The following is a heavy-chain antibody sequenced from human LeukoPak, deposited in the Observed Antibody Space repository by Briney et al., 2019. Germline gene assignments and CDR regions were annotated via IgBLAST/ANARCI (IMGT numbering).Heavy chain of an antibody. Sequence: GGSLRLSCAASGFTFSSCAMSWVRQAPGKGLEWVSAISGSGGSTNYADSVKGRFTISRDNAKNTLYLQMNNLRAEDTAVYFCAKRSQLGGFFDNWGQGTLVTVSS. CDR3: AKRSQLGGFFDN. CDR2: ISGSGGST. D-gene: IGHD3-16*01. V-gene: IGHV3-23*01. J-gene: IGHJ4*02. CDR1: GFTFSSCA.